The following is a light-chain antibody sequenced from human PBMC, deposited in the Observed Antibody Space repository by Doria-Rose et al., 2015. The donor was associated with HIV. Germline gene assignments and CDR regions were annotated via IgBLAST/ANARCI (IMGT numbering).Light chain of an antibody. Sequence: TLSLSPGERATLSCRASQSVSSNLAWYQQKPGQAPRLLIYDASNRATGIPARFSGSGSGTDFTLTISSLEPEDFAVYFCQQRSNWPPIFTFGPGTKVDI. CDR1: QSVSSN. V-gene: IGKV3-11*01. CDR3: QQRSNWPPIFT. J-gene: IGKJ3*01. CDR2: DAS.